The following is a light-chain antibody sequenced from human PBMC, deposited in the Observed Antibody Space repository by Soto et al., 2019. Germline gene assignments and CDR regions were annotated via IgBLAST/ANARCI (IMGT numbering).Light chain of an antibody. CDR2: AAS. V-gene: IGKV1-39*01. J-gene: IGKJ1*01. CDR3: RQSYSTPT. CDR1: QSISSY. Sequence: DIQMTQSPSSLSASVGDRVTITCRASQSISSYLNWYQQKPGKAPKLLIYAASSLQSGVPSRFSGSGSGTDFTLTIISLQPEDFATYYCRQSYSTPTFGQGTKVEIK.